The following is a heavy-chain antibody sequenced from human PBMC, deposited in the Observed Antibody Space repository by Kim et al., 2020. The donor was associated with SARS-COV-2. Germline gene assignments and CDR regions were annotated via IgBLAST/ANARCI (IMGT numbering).Heavy chain of an antibody. V-gene: IGHV1-2*04. CDR3: ARDMGRYDILTDEGLGAFDI. J-gene: IGHJ3*02. CDR1: GYTFTGYY. D-gene: IGHD3-9*01. CDR2: INPNSGGT. Sequence: ASVKVSCKASGYTFTGYYMHWVRQAPGQGLEWMGWINPNSGGTNYAQKFQGWVTMTRDTSISTAYMELSRLRSDDTAVYYCARDMGRYDILTDEGLGAFDIWGQGTMGTVSS.